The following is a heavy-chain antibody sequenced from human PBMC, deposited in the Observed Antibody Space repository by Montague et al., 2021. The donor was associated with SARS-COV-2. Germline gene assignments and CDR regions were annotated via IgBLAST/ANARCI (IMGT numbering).Heavy chain of an antibody. D-gene: IGHD4-17*01. J-gene: IGHJ6*02. V-gene: IGHV3-49*03. CDR3: TRHSYGDYNPDLYGMDV. CDR1: GLTFGDYA. CDR2: IRSKAYGGAT. Sequence: SLRLSCAASGLTFGDYAMSWFRQAPGKGLEWVGFIRSKAYGGATEYAASVKGRFTISRDDSKSIAYQQMNSLKTEDTAVYYCTRHSYGDYNPDLYGMDVWGQGTTVTVSS.